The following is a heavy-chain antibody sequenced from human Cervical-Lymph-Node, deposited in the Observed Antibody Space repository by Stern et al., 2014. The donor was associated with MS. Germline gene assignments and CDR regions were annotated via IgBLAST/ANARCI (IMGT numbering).Heavy chain of an antibody. CDR3: AHSSREVTATNFDY. CDR2: IYWDGDK. CDR1: GFSLNDSGVA. D-gene: IGHD2-21*02. J-gene: IGHJ4*02. Sequence: QITLKESGPPLVKPTQTLTLTCTFSGFSLNDSGVAVGWIRPPPGKALEWLVLIYWDGDKRYSPSLESRLTISNDTSKNQVLLTLTDVDPVDTATYFCAHSSREVTATNFDYWGQGILVAVSS. V-gene: IGHV2-5*02.